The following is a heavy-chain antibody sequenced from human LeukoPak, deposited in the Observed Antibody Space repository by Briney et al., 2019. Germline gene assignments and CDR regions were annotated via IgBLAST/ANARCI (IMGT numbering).Heavy chain of an antibody. D-gene: IGHD1-26*01. J-gene: IGHJ6*02. Sequence: SVKVSCKASGGTFSSYAISWVRQAPGQGLEWMGGIIPIFGTANYAQKFQGRVTITADESTSTACMELSSLRSEDTAVYYCARVVYSGSYYYYYGMDVWGQGTTVTVSS. CDR1: GGTFSSYA. V-gene: IGHV1-69*13. CDR2: IIPIFGTA. CDR3: ARVVYSGSYYYYYGMDV.